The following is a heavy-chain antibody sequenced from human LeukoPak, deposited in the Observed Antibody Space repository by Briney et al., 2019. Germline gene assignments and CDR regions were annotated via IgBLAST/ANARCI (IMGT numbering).Heavy chain of an antibody. CDR1: GFTFSSYA. J-gene: IGHJ5*02. Sequence: GGSLRLSCAASGFTFSSYAMHWVRQAPGKGLEWVAVISYDGSNKYYADSVKGRFTISRDNAENSLYLLMNSLRAEDTAVYHCATGLRSNSPSGGSWGQGTLVTVSS. V-gene: IGHV3-30-3*01. D-gene: IGHD2/OR15-2a*01. CDR2: ISYDGSNK. CDR3: ATGLRSNSPSGGS.